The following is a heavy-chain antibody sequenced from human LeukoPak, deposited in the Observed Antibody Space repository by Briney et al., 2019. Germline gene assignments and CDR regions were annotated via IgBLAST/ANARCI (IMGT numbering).Heavy chain of an antibody. D-gene: IGHD3-16*01. CDR2: ISGRSSHI. CDR3: GRAFPPLRTSSAGDL. J-gene: IGHJ1*01. Sequence: GGSLRLSCSASGFSSSDYDMNWVRQAPGKGLEWVSAISGRSSHIYYGESVKGRFTISRDNAKNSLYLQMGSLGVEDTAVYYCGRAFPPLRTSSAGDLWGQGTLVIVSS. CDR1: GFSSSDYD. V-gene: IGHV3-21*01.